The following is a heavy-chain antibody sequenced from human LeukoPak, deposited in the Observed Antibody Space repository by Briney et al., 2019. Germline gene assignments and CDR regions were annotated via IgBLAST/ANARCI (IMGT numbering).Heavy chain of an antibody. CDR2: IYYSGST. Sequence: SETLSLTCTVSGGSISSYYWSWIRQPPGKGLEWIGYIYYSGSTYYNPSLKSRVTIPVDTSKNQFSLKLSSVTAADTAVYYCARVSDSSGYYGPFDYWGQGTLVTVSS. CDR1: GGSISSYY. V-gene: IGHV4-30-4*08. D-gene: IGHD3-22*01. J-gene: IGHJ4*02. CDR3: ARVSDSSGYYGPFDY.